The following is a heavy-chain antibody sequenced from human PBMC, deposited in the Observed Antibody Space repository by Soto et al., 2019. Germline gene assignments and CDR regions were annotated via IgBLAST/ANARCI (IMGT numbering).Heavy chain of an antibody. CDR2: IKQDGSEK. CDR3: ARLSVSRWLRSGGYNWFDP. J-gene: IGHJ5*02. CDR1: GFTFSSYW. Sequence: GGSLRLSCAASGFTFSSYWMSWVRQAPGKGLEWVANIKQDGSEKYYVDSVKGRFTISRDKAKNSLYLQRNSLRAEDMALCECARLSVSRWLRSGGYNWFDPWGQGTLVTVSS. V-gene: IGHV3-7*01. D-gene: IGHD5-12*01.